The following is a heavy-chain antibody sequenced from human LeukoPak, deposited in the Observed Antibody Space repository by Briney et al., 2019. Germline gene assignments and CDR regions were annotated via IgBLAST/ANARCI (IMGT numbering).Heavy chain of an antibody. V-gene: IGHV3-23*01. D-gene: IGHD1-1*01. CDR3: ATDRPHPRNEPTNFDY. J-gene: IGHJ4*02. CDR1: GFTVSSNF. Sequence: GGSLRLSCAASGFTVSSNFMSWVRRAPGKGLEWVSAISGSGGNTYYADSVKGRFTISRDNSKNTLYLQMNSLRAEDTAVYYCATDRPHPRNEPTNFDYWGQGTLVTVSS. CDR2: ISGSGGNT.